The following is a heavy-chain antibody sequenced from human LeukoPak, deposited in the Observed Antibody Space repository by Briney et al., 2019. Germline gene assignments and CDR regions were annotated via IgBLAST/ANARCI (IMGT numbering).Heavy chain of an antibody. CDR2: IFYSGNT. V-gene: IGHV4-59*01. CDR1: GGSITTYY. CDR3: ASRIAAALDAFDI. Sequence: SETLSLTCTVSGGSITTYYWSWVRQPPGKGLDYIGFIFYSGNTNYNPSLKSRVTISVDTSKNQFSLKLSSVTAADTAVYYCASRIAAALDAFDIWGQGTMVTVSS. D-gene: IGHD6-13*01. J-gene: IGHJ3*02.